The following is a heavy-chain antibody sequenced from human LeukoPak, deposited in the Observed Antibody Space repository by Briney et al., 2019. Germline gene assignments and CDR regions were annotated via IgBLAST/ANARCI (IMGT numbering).Heavy chain of an antibody. CDR2: IYYSGSS. CDR1: GGSISSGDYY. Sequence: SQTLSLTCTVSGGSISSGDYYWSWIRQPPGKGLEWIGYIYYSGSSYYNPSLKSRVTISVDTSKNQFSLKLSSVTAADTAVYYCARVYSYGANWFDPWGQGTLVTVSS. D-gene: IGHD3-10*01. CDR3: ARVYSYGANWFDP. V-gene: IGHV4-30-4*01. J-gene: IGHJ5*02.